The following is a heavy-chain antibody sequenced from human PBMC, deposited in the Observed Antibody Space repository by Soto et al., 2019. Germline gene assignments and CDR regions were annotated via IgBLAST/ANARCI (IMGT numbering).Heavy chain of an antibody. CDR3: AHRPTHDYSILIFFDY. CDR1: GFSLSTSGVG. J-gene: IGHJ4*02. V-gene: IGHV2-5*02. Sequence: QITLKESGPTLVKPTQTLTLTCTFSGFSLSTSGVGVGWIRQPPGKALEWLALIYWDDDKRYSPSLKSRLTITKDTSKNQVVLTMTNMAPVDTATYYCAHRPTHDYSILIFFDYWGQGTMVTVSS. D-gene: IGHD4-4*01. CDR2: IYWDDDK.